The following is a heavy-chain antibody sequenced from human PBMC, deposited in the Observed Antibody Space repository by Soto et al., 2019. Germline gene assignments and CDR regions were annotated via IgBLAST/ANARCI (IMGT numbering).Heavy chain of an antibody. J-gene: IGHJ6*02. CDR3: ARVGHYQYSSGGDYYYGMDV. CDR2: IYYSGST. CDR1: GGSISSYY. Sequence: SETLSLTCTVSGGSISSYYWSWIRQHPGKGLEWIGYIYYSGSTYYNPSLKSRVTISVDTSKNQFSLKLSSVTAADTAVYYCARVGHYQYSSGGDYYYGMDVWGQGTTVTVSS. V-gene: IGHV4-59*06. D-gene: IGHD6-19*01.